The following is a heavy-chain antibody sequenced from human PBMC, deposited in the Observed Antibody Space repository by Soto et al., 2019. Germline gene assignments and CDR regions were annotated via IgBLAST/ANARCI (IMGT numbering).Heavy chain of an antibody. J-gene: IGHJ6*02. Sequence: GEYLKISCQGSGYSFTIYWIAWVRQMPGKGLEWMGIIYPGDSDTRYSPSFQGQVTISADKSISTAYLQWSSLKASDTAMYYCARFVHSNSPGGGIDVLAQGTTVTVS. CDR1: GYSFTIYW. CDR2: IYPGDSDT. CDR3: ARFVHSNSPGGGIDV. V-gene: IGHV5-51*01. D-gene: IGHD6-13*01.